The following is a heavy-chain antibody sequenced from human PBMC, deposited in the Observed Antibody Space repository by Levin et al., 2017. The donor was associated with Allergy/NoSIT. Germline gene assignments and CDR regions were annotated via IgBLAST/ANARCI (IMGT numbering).Heavy chain of an antibody. CDR3: ARDPCYSGYECGDVFDI. V-gene: IGHV3-33*01. D-gene: IGHD5-12*01. CDR1: GFTFNTYG. Sequence: GESLKISCAASGFTFNTYGMHWVRQAPGKGLEWVAVIWYDGSNKYYADSVKGRFTISRDNSKNTLYLQMNSLRAEDTAVYYCARDPCYSGYECGDVFDIWGQGTMVTVSS. J-gene: IGHJ3*02. CDR2: IWYDGSNK.